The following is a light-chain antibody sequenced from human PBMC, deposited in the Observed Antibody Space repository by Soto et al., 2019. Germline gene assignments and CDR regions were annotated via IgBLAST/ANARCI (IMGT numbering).Light chain of an antibody. J-gene: IGKJ5*01. CDR1: QTVSRSY. Sequence: EIVLTQSPGALSLSPGERATLSCRASQTVSRSYLAWYHQKPGQAPRLLIYGASTRATGIPDRFSGSGSGTDFTLTISRLESEDYAVYYCQQHDNLPITFGQGTRLEIK. CDR2: GAS. CDR3: QQHDNLPIT. V-gene: IGKV3-20*01.